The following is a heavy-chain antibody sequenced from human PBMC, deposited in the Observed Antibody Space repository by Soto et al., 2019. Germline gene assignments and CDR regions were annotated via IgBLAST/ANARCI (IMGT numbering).Heavy chain of an antibody. Sequence: GGSLRLSCAASGFTFSSYEMNWVRQAPGKGLEWVSYISSSGSTIYYADSVKGRFTISRDNSKNSLYLQMNSLRAEDTAVYYCARDGSSSGGESWFAPWGQGTLVTVSS. V-gene: IGHV3-48*03. J-gene: IGHJ5*02. CDR3: ARDGSSSGGESWFAP. CDR2: ISSSGSTI. CDR1: GFTFSSYE. D-gene: IGHD6-6*01.